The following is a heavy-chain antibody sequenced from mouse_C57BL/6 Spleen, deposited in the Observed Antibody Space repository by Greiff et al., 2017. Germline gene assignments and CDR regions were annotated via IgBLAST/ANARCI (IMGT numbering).Heavy chain of an antibody. V-gene: IGHV3-8*01. J-gene: IGHJ1*03. CDR3: ARSPITTVVAKGLWYFEV. D-gene: IGHD1-1*01. CDR1: GYSITSDY. CDR2: ISYSGST. Sequence: EVKLQESGPGLAKPSQTLSLTCSVTGYSITSDYWNWIRKFPGNKLEYMGYISYSGSTYYNPSLNSRISITRDTSKNQYYLQFNSVTTEDTATYYCARSPITTVVAKGLWYFEVWGTGTTVTVSS.